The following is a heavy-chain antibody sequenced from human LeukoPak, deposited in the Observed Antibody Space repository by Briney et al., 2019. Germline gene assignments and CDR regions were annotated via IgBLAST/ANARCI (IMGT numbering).Heavy chain of an antibody. CDR1: GYGFNIYW. J-gene: IGHJ3*02. V-gene: IGHV5-51*01. CDR3: ARRDGRAFDI. Sequence: GESLKISCKGSGYGFNIYWIGWVRQMPGKGLEWMGIIYPADSDTRYSPPFQGQVTISADKSISTAYLQWSSLKASDTAMYYCARRDGRAFDIWGQGTTVTVSS. D-gene: IGHD2-21*02. CDR2: IYPADSDT.